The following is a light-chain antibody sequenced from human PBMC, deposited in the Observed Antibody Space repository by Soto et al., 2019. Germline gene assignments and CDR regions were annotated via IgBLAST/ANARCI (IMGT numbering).Light chain of an antibody. Sequence: DIQMTQSPSTLSASVGDRVTITLRASQSISSWLAWYQQKPGKAPKLLIYDASSLESGVPSRFSGSGYGTEFNLTISSLQTDDFATYYCQQYNSYSPTFGQGTKVDIK. J-gene: IGKJ1*01. CDR3: QQYNSYSPT. CDR2: DAS. V-gene: IGKV1-5*01. CDR1: QSISSW.